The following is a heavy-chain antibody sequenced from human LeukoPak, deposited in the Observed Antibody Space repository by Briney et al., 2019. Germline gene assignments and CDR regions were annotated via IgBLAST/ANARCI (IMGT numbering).Heavy chain of an antibody. CDR2: INWNGGST. J-gene: IGHJ4*02. CDR1: EFTFDDYS. CDR3: ARSQHSYDSSGFPHY. V-gene: IGHV3-20*04. D-gene: IGHD3-22*01. Sequence: GGSLRLSCAASEFTFDDYSMTWVRQAPGKGLEWVSGINWNGGSTGYADSVKGRFTISRDNAKNSLYLQMNSLRAEDTALYYSARSQHSYDSSGFPHYWGQGTLVTVSS.